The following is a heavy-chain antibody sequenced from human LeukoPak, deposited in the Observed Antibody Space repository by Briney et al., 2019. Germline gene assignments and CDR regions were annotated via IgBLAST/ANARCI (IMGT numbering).Heavy chain of an antibody. CDR3: ARDVLGDGYVFFDY. V-gene: IGHV1-2*02. J-gene: IGHJ4*02. CDR1: GYTFTGHY. CDR2: ITPNNGGT. D-gene: IGHD5-24*01. Sequence: ASVKVSCKASGYTFTGHYINWVRQAPGQGLEWMGWITPNNGGTNYAQKFQGRVTMTRDTSISTAYMELSGLRSDDTAVYYCARDVLGDGYVFFDYWGQGTLVTVSS.